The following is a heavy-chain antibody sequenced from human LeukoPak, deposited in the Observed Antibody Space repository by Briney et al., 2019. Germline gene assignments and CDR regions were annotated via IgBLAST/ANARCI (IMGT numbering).Heavy chain of an antibody. D-gene: IGHD2-15*01. J-gene: IGHJ4*02. CDR3: ARGDCSGGSCYLSLTTIDY. V-gene: IGHV3-48*01. Sequence: GGSLRLSCAASGFTFSSYSMNWVRQAPGKGLEWLSYISSSSSTIYYADSAKGRFTISRDNAKNSLYLQMNSLRAEDTAVYYCARGDCSGGSCYLSLTTIDYWGQGTLVTVSS. CDR1: GFTFSSYS. CDR2: ISSSSSTI.